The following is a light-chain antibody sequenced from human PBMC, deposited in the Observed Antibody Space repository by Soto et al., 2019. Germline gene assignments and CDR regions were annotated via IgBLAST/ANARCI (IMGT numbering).Light chain of an antibody. CDR3: CSYVGNSNYV. Sequence: QSALTQPPSVSGSPGQSVTISCAGTSSDVGAFNYVSWYQQHPGKAPKLMIFDVSERPSGVPDRFSGSKSANTASLTISGLQTEDEAEYYCCSYVGNSNYVFGPGTKLTVL. CDR1: SSDVGAFNY. CDR2: DVS. J-gene: IGLJ1*01. V-gene: IGLV2-11*01.